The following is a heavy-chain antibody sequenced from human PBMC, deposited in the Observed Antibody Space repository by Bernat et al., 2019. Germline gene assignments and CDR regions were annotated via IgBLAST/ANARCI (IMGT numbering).Heavy chain of an antibody. CDR3: ARAAPAITVGGDDAFDM. V-gene: IGHV1-2*04. Sequence: QVQLVQSGAEVKKPGASVKVSCKASGYTFTGYYMHWVRQAPGQGLEWMGWINPNSGGTNYAQKFQGWVTMTRDTDISTAYMELSRLRSDDTAVYYCARAAPAITVGGDDAFDMWGQGTMVTVSA. J-gene: IGHJ3*02. CDR2: INPNSGGT. D-gene: IGHD3-16*01. CDR1: GYTFTGYY.